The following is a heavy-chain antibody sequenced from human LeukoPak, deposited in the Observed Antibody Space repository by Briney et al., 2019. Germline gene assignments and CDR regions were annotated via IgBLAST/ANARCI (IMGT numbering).Heavy chain of an antibody. CDR2: INPNSGGT. V-gene: IGHV1-2*02. Sequence: GASVKVSCRASGYTFTGYYMHWVRQAPGQGLEWMGWINPNSGGTNYAQKFQGRVTMTRDTSISTAYMELSRLRSDDTAVYYCARVRSVYGGRYDAFDIWGQGTMVTVSS. J-gene: IGHJ3*02. CDR1: GYTFTGYY. D-gene: IGHD4-23*01. CDR3: ARVRSVYGGRYDAFDI.